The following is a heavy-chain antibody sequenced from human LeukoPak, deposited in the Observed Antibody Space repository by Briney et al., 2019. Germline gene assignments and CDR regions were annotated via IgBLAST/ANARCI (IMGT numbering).Heavy chain of an antibody. CDR2: INPHSGGT. CDR1: GYTFTGYY. CDR3: ARGSPSYYDILTGYYITAAGHYFDY. V-gene: IGHV1-2*02. Sequence: ASVKVSCKASGYTFTGYYIHWVRQAPGQGLEWMGWINPHSGGTNYAQKFQGGVTMTRDTSITTAYMELSSLRSDDTAVYYCARGSPSYYDILTGYYITAAGHYFDYWGQGTLVTVSS. D-gene: IGHD3-9*01. J-gene: IGHJ4*02.